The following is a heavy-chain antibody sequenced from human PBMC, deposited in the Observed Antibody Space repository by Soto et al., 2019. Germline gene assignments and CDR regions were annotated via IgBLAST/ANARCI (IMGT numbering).Heavy chain of an antibody. J-gene: IGHJ4*02. Sequence: QVQLVESGGGVVQPGRSLRLSCAASGFTFSSYGMHWVRQAPGKGLEWVAVIWYDGSNKYYADSVKGRFTISRDNSKNTLYLQMNSLRAEDTAVYYCARVPDTGDYWGQGTLVTVSS. CDR3: ARVPDTGDY. V-gene: IGHV3-30*19. D-gene: IGHD7-27*01. CDR1: GFTFSSYG. CDR2: IWYDGSNK.